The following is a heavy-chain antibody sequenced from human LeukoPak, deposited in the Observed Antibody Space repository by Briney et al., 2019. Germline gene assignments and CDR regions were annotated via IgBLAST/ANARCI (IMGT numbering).Heavy chain of an antibody. J-gene: IGHJ4*02. D-gene: IGHD4-17*01. CDR2: IWYDGSNK. Sequence: GGSLRLSCAASGFTFSSYGMHWVRQTPGKGLEWVAVIWYDGSNKYYADSVKGRFTISRDNSKNTLYLQMNSPRAEDTAVYYCARGSPHDYGDYPFDYWGQGTLVTVSS. CDR1: GFTFSSYG. CDR3: ARGSPHDYGDYPFDY. V-gene: IGHV3-33*08.